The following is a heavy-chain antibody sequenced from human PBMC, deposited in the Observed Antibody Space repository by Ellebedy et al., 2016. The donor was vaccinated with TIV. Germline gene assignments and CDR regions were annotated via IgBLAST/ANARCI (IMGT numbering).Heavy chain of an antibody. V-gene: IGHV3-23*01. D-gene: IGHD2-15*01. CDR2: IRGAGDET. J-gene: IGHJ4*02. CDR1: GFTFTMYA. Sequence: GGSLRLXXAASGFTFTMYAVTWVRQAPGQGLEWVSAIRGAGDETYYADSVKGRFTSSRDNSKNTVYLQMNRLRAEDTAIYYCVRGDDLPLILIDYWGQGTPVTVSS. CDR3: VRGDDLPLILIDY.